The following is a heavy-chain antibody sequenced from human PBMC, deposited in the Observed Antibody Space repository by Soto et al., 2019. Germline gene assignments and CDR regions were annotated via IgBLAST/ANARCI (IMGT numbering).Heavy chain of an antibody. J-gene: IGHJ5*02. V-gene: IGHV1-3*01. D-gene: IGHD3-16*02. Sequence: ASVKVSCKASGYTFTSYAMHWVRQAPGQRLEWMGWINAGNGNTKYSQKFQSRVTITRDTSASTAYMELSSLRSEDTAVYYCARGAYRPLPVDPWGQGTLVTVSS. CDR3: ARGAYRPLPVDP. CDR2: INAGNGNT. CDR1: GYTFTSYA.